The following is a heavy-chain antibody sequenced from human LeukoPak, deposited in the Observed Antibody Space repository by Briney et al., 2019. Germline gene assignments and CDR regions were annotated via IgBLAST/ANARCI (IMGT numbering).Heavy chain of an antibody. CDR2: IKQDGSEK. D-gene: IGHD1-26*01. V-gene: IGHV3-7*01. CDR3: AREYSGSFDY. Sequence: GGSLRLSCAASGFIFSSYWMSWVRQAPGKGLEWVANIKQDGSEKYYVDSVKGRFTISRDNAKNSLYLQMNSLRAEDTAVYYCAREYSGSFDYWGQGTLVTVSS. CDR1: GFIFSSYW. J-gene: IGHJ4*02.